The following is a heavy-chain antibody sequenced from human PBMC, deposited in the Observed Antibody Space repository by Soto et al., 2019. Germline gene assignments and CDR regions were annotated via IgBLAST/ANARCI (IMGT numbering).Heavy chain of an antibody. CDR3: ARSGSSITSYDY. Sequence: GKGLEWVGRTRNKASTYTTHYAASVKGRFTISRDDSKNSLYLQMHSLKTEDTAVYYCARSGSSITSYDYWGQGTLVTVSS. V-gene: IGHV3-72*01. D-gene: IGHD2-2*01. J-gene: IGHJ4*02. CDR2: TRNKASTYTT.